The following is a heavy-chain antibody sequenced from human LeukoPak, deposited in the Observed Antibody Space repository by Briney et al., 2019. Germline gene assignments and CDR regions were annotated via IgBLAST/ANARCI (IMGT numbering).Heavy chain of an antibody. J-gene: IGHJ4*02. V-gene: IGHV3-9*01. CDR3: GKYVASRQPPDY. D-gene: IGHD2-2*01. Sequence: PGGSLRLSCAASGFTFDDYAMHWVRQAPGKGLEWVSGISWNSDSVGYADSVKGRFTISRDNSKNTLYLQMNSLRAEDTAVYYCGKYVASRQPPDYWGQGTLVTVSS. CDR2: ISWNSDSV. CDR1: GFTFDDYA.